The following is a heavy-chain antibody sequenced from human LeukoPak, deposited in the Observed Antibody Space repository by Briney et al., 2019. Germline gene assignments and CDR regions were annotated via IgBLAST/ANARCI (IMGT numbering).Heavy chain of an antibody. D-gene: IGHD5-18*01. CDR2: ISSSSSYI. CDR1: GLTFSSYS. V-gene: IGHV3-21*04. J-gene: IGHJ4*02. CDR3: AKWSKYTYGYFDY. Sequence: GGSLRLSCAASGLTFSSYSMNWVRQAPGKGLEWVSSISSSSSYIYYADSVKGRFTISRDNSKNTLYLQMNSLRVEDTAIFYCAKWSKYTYGYFDYWGQGTLVTVSS.